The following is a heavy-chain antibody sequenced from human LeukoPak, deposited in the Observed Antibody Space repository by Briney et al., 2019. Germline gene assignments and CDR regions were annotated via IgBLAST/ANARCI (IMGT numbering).Heavy chain of an antibody. CDR2: IYYSGST. CDR1: GRSISSYY. CDR3: ARGRFLDAFDI. V-gene: IGHV4-59*01. Sequence: PSETLSLTCTFSGRSISSYYWSWIRQPPGKGLEWIGYIYYSGSTKYKPSLKSRVTISVDTSKNQFSLKLSSVTAADTAVYYCARGRFLDAFDIWGQGTMVTVSS. D-gene: IGHD3-3*01. J-gene: IGHJ3*02.